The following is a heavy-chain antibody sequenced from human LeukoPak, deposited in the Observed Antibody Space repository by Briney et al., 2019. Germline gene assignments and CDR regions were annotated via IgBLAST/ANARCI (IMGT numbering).Heavy chain of an antibody. CDR1: GGTFSSYA. D-gene: IGHD3-3*01. V-gene: IGHV1-69*04. J-gene: IGHJ3*02. CDR3: ARGIFGDKHDAFDI. CDR2: IIPILGIA. Sequence: SVKVSCKASGGTFSSYAISWVRQAPGQGLEWVGRIIPILGIANYAQKFQGRVTITADKSTSTAYMELSSLRSEDTAVYYCARGIFGDKHDAFDIWGQGTMVTVSS.